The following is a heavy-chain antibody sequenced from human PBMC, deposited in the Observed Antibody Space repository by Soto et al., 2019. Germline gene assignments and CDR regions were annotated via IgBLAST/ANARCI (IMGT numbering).Heavy chain of an antibody. Sequence: EVQLVESGGGLVQPGGSLRLSCAASGFTFSNYALNWVRQAPGKGLEWISFISGSGDTMYYADSVKGRFAISRDNAKNSLYLEMNSLRDEDTAVYYCARDGSDLMGDWGQGTLVTVSS. V-gene: IGHV3-48*02. D-gene: IGHD2-8*01. J-gene: IGHJ1*01. CDR2: ISGSGDTM. CDR1: GFTFSNYA. CDR3: ARDGSDLMGD.